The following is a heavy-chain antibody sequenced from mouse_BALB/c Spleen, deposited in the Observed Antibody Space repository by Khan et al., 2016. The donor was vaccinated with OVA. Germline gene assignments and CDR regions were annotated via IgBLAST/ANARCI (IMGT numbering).Heavy chain of an antibody. CDR2: INPHFGET. D-gene: IGHD1-1*01. J-gene: IGHJ2*01. CDR1: GYSFTAYF. Sequence: IQLVQSGPELVKPGASVKISCKASGYSFTAYFMHWVMQSHGKSLEWIGRINPHFGETFYNQKFKDKATLTVDESSRTAHMELRSLASEDSAVYECERKDGSDIDYWGQGTTLTVSS. CDR3: ERKDGSDIDY. V-gene: IGHV1-20*02.